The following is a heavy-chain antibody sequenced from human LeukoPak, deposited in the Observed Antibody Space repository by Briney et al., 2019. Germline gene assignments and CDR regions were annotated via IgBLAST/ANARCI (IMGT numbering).Heavy chain of an antibody. CDR2: IHYTGST. Sequence: SATLSLTCTVSGDSISSYHWSWIRQSPEKGLEWIGYIHYTGSTYYNPSLKSRVTISVDTSKNQFSLKLSSVTAADTAVYYCARGDVLVPVAGTGYYFDYWGQGTLVTVSS. V-gene: IGHV4-59*12. D-gene: IGHD6-19*01. CDR3: ARGDVLVPVAGTGYYFDY. CDR1: GDSISSYH. J-gene: IGHJ4*02.